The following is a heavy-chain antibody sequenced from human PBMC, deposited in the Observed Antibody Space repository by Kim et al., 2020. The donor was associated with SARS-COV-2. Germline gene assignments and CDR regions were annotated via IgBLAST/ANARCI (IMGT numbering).Heavy chain of an antibody. Sequence: ASVKVSCKASGYTFTGYYMHWVRQAPGQGLEWMGRINPNSGGTNYAQKFQGRVTMTRDTSISTAYMELSRLRSDDTAVYYCARDRSSSSFRGRGDYYYYGMDVWGQGTTVTVSS. CDR2: INPNSGGT. J-gene: IGHJ6*02. V-gene: IGHV1-2*06. CDR3: ARDRSSSSFRGRGDYYYYGMDV. D-gene: IGHD6-6*01. CDR1: GYTFTGYY.